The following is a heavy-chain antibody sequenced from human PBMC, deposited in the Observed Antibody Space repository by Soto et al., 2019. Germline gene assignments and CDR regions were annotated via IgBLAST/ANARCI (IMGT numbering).Heavy chain of an antibody. Sequence: SPTLSLPCALSGDSVSSNSAAWNWIRQSPSRGLEWLGRTYYRSKWYNDYAVSVKSRITINPDTSKNQFSLQLNSVTPEDTAVYYCARGAYSSSWPDHYGMDVWGQGTTVTVAS. D-gene: IGHD6-13*01. V-gene: IGHV6-1*01. CDR1: GDSVSSNSAA. CDR3: ARGAYSSSWPDHYGMDV. J-gene: IGHJ6*02. CDR2: TYYRSKWYN.